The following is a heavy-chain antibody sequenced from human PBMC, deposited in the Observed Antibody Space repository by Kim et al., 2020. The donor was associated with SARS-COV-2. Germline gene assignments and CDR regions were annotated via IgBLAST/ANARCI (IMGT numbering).Heavy chain of an antibody. CDR2: ISSSSSTI. CDR3: ARVIGITIFGVVINDPYYYGMDV. CDR1: GFTFSSYS. J-gene: IGHJ6*02. D-gene: IGHD3-3*01. V-gene: IGHV3-48*02. Sequence: GGSLRLSCAASGFTFSSYSMNWVRQAPGKGLEWVSYISSSSSTIYYADSVKGRFTISRDNAKNSLYLQMNSLRDEDTAVYYCARVIGITIFGVVINDPYYYGMDVWGQGTTVTVSS.